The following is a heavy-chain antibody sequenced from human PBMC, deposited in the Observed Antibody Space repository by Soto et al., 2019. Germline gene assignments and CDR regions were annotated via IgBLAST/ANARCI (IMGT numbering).Heavy chain of an antibody. CDR2: IIPIFGTA. CDR1: GGTFSSYA. Sequence: SVKVSCKASGGTFSSYAISWVRQAPGQGLEWMGGIIPIFGTANYAQKFQGRVTITADESTSTAYTELSSLRSEDTAVYYCARGKYSSGWYEEGTCFDYWGQGTLVTVSS. V-gene: IGHV1-69*13. CDR3: ARGKYSSGWYEEGTCFDY. J-gene: IGHJ4*02. D-gene: IGHD6-19*01.